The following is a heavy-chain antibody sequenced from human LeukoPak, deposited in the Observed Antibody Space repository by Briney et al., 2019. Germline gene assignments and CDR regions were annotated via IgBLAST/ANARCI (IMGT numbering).Heavy chain of an antibody. Sequence: PGGSLRLSCAASGFTFRSYAMSWVRQAPGKGLEWVSTISGNGDSTYYADSVKGRFTISRDSSKNTLFLHMNTLRAEDTAIYYCAKDRTVGASYWYFDLWGRGTLVTVSS. J-gene: IGHJ2*01. CDR3: AKDRTVGASYWYFDL. D-gene: IGHD1-26*01. CDR1: GFTFRSYA. CDR2: ISGNGDST. V-gene: IGHV3-23*01.